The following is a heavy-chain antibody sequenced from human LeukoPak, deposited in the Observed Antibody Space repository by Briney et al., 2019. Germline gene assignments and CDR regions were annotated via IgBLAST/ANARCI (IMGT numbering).Heavy chain of an antibody. CDR2: INPDDEST. J-gene: IGHJ5*02. Sequence: GGSLRLSYAASGFTFRKYWLHWVRQAPGKGLVWVSRINPDDESTSYADSVKGRFTISRDNAKNSLYLQMNSLRAEDTAVYYYARRDCDGIKCRGSNWFDPWGQGTLVSVSS. CDR1: GFTFRKYW. V-gene: IGHV3-74*01. CDR3: ARRDCDGIKCRGSNWFDP. D-gene: IGHD2-15*01.